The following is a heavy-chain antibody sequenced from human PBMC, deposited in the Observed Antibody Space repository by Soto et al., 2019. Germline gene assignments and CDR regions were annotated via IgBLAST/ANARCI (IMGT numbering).Heavy chain of an antibody. CDR1: GFTFSIYA. V-gene: IGHV3-30*18. D-gene: IGHD6-19*01. CDR2: MSYDGTKT. J-gene: IGHJ4*02. CDR3: AKDRGPRRQWLIGPFDY. Sequence: QVQLVESGGGVVQPGRSLRVSCAASGFTFSIYAMQWVRQAPGTGLEWVAVMSYDGTKTYYADSVKGRFTISRDNSKNTVYLQMNSLRDEDTAVYYCAKDRGPRRQWLIGPFDYWGQGTLVTVSP.